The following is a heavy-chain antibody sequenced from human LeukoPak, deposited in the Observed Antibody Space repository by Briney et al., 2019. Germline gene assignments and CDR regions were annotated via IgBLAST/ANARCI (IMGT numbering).Heavy chain of an antibody. D-gene: IGHD3-16*02. CDR1: GYTFTSYD. J-gene: IGHJ4*02. Sequence: ASVKVSCKASGYTFTSYDINWVRQATGQGLEWMGWMNPNSGNTGYAQKFQGRVTMTRNTSISTAYMELSSLRSEDTAVYYCASGVGANDYVWGSYRRGLYYFDYWGQGTLVTVSS. V-gene: IGHV1-8*01. CDR3: ASGVGANDYVWGSYRRGLYYFDY. CDR2: MNPNSGNT.